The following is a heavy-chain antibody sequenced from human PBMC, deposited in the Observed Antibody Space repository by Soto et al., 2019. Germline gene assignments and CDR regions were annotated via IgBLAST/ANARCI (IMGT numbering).Heavy chain of an antibody. J-gene: IGHJ6*02. CDR3: AKRTGDYYFYGLDA. Sequence: EVQMVESGGGLVKLGGSQRLSCKALKFAITSHVMTWVRQAPGKGLEWVSGISASGGSTFYADSVLGRFTISRDDTRNMVYLQMDSLRADDTAGYECAKRTGDYYFYGLDAWGQGTTVAVSS. CDR2: ISASGGST. CDR1: KFAITSHV. D-gene: IGHD7-27*01. V-gene: IGHV3-23*04.